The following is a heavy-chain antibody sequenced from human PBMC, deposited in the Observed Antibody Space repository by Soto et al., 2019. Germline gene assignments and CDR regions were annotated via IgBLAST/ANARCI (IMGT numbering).Heavy chain of an antibody. CDR3: ARDGCSSTSCYTDYYYGMDV. CDR2: ISSSSSYI. Sequence: KPGGSLRLSCAASGFTFSSYSMNWVRQAPGKGLEWVSSISSSSSYIYYADSVKGRFTISRDNAKNSLYLQMNSLRAEDTAVYYCARDGCSSTSCYTDYYYGMDVWGQGTTVTVSS. J-gene: IGHJ6*02. D-gene: IGHD2-2*02. V-gene: IGHV3-21*01. CDR1: GFTFSSYS.